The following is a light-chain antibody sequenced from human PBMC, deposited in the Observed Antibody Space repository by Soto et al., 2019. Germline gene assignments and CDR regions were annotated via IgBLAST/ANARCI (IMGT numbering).Light chain of an antibody. V-gene: IGKV3-11*01. CDR3: QQRNNWPPIT. CDR2: DAS. J-gene: IGKJ5*01. Sequence: EIVLTQSPATLSLSSGERATLSWSASQSVRRYLAWYQQKPGQAPRLLIYDASTRATGIPARFSGSGSETDFTLTITSLEPEDFAVYYCQQRNNWPPITFGQGTRLEIK. CDR1: QSVRRY.